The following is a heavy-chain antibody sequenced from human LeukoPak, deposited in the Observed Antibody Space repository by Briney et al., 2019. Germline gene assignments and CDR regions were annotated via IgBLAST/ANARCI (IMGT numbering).Heavy chain of an antibody. J-gene: IGHJ5*02. D-gene: IGHD6-19*01. CDR1: GYTFTSYA. CDR2: INTNTGNP. Sequence: ASVKVSCKASGYTFTSYAMNWVRQAPGQGLEWMGWINTNTGNPTYAQGFTGRFVFSLDTSVSTAYLQISSLKAEDTAVYYCARNNPYRIAVDPVGIGHRGWFDPWGQGTLVTVSS. V-gene: IGHV7-4-1*02. CDR3: ARNNPYRIAVDPVGIGHRGWFDP.